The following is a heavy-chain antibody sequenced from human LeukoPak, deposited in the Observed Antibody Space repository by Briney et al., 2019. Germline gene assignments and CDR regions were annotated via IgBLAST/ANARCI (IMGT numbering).Heavy chain of an antibody. D-gene: IGHD6-19*01. CDR2: INPNSGGT. Sequence: GSVKVSCKASGYTFTGYYMHWVRQAPGQGLEWMGWINPNSGGTNYAQKLQGRVTMTRDTSISTAYMELSRLRSDDTAVYYCARDPGEQWLVDYWGQGTLVTVSS. V-gene: IGHV1-2*02. J-gene: IGHJ4*02. CDR1: GYTFTGYY. CDR3: ARDPGEQWLVDY.